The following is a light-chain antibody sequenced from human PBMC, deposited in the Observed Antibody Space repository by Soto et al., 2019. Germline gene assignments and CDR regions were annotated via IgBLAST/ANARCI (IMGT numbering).Light chain of an antibody. CDR1: SSDVGRYNH. J-gene: IGLJ2*01. Sequence: QSALTQPPSVSGSPGQSVSISCTGTSSDVGRYNHVSWYQQPPGTAPKLMIYDVSNRPSGVPDRFSGSKSGNTASLTISGLQAEDEAEYYCSSYTGSGTLVVFAGGTTLSVL. V-gene: IGLV2-18*02. CDR2: DVS. CDR3: SSYTGSGTLVV.